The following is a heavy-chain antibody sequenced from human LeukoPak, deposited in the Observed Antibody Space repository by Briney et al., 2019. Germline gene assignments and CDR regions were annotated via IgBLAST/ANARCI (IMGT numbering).Heavy chain of an antibody. Sequence: GGSLRLSCAASGFTFSSYAMHWVRQAPGKGLEWVAVISYDGSNKYYADSAKGRFTISRDNSKNTLYLQMNSLRAEDTAVYYCARDLPPSIWGQGTMVTVS. CDR3: ARDLPPSI. CDR2: ISYDGSNK. J-gene: IGHJ3*02. V-gene: IGHV3-30-3*01. CDR1: GFTFSSYA.